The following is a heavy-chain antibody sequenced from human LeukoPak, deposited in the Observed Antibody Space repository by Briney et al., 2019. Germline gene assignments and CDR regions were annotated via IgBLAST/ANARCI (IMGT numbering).Heavy chain of an antibody. CDR3: ARHVGISF. V-gene: IGHV3-7*01. CDR2: IREDGTEK. Sequence: GGSLRLSCTASGFTFSGAWMTWVRQAPGKGLEWVANIREDGTEKNYVDSVKGRFTISRDNAKDSLFLQMSNLRDDDTAIYYCARHVGISFWGQGTLVTVSS. CDR1: GFTFSGAW. J-gene: IGHJ4*02. D-gene: IGHD7-27*01.